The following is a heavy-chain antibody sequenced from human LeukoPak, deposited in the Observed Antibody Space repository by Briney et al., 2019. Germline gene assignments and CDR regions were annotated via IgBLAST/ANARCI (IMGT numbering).Heavy chain of an antibody. J-gene: IGHJ4*02. D-gene: IGHD4-23*01. Sequence: PGGSLRLSCAASGFTVSSNYMSWVRQAPGKGLEWVSVIYSGGSTYYADSVKGRFTISRDNSKNTLYLQMNSLRAEDTAVYYCARAADYGGNNYFDSWGQGTLVTVSS. V-gene: IGHV3-66*01. CDR2: IYSGGST. CDR1: GFTVSSNY. CDR3: ARAADYGGNNYFDS.